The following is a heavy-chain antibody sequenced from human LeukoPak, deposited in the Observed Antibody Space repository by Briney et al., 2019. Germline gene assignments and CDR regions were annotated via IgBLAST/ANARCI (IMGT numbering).Heavy chain of an antibody. V-gene: IGHV3-48*04. D-gene: IGHD5-18*01. CDR3: ARLRGYSYGYGDY. Sequence: PGGSLRLSCAASGFTFSSYSMNWVRQAPGKGLEWVSYISSSGNTIDYADSVKGRFTISRGNAKNSLYQQMVSLRAEDTAVYYCARLRGYSYGYGDYWGQGTLVTVSS. CDR1: GFTFSSYS. J-gene: IGHJ4*02. CDR2: ISSSGNTI.